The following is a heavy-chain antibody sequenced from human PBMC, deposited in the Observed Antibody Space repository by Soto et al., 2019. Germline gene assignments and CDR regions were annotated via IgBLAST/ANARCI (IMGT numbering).Heavy chain of an antibody. Sequence: PGGSLRLSCEASGFTFSSSEMYWVRRAPGKGLEWVSYIHPGGQIIFYADSVKGRFTISRDNAKNSVYLQMNNLRAEDTAVYYCARRGSSWGQGTMVTVSS. CDR1: GFTFSSSE. J-gene: IGHJ3*01. CDR3: ARRGSS. CDR2: IHPGGQII. V-gene: IGHV3-48*03. D-gene: IGHD2-2*01.